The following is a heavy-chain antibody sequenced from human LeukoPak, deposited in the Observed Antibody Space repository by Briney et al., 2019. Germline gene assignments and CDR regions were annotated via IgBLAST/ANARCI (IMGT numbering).Heavy chain of an antibody. CDR1: GFTFSTYW. V-gene: IGHV3-15*01. Sequence: PGGSLRLSCAASGFTFSTYWMTWVRQAPGTGLEWVGRIKSKSDGETTDYAAPVKGRFTISRDDAKTMVYLQMNSLKSEDTAVYYCTTDRGSVWGQGTLVTVSS. CDR3: TTDRGSV. J-gene: IGHJ4*02. CDR2: IKSKSDGETT.